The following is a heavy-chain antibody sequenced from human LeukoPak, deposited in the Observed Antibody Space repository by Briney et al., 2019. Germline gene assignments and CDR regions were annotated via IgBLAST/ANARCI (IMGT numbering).Heavy chain of an antibody. CDR1: GYTFSGYY. V-gene: IGHV1-2*02. CDR3: ARDAYHYAQVDY. CDR2: INTNSGGT. D-gene: IGHD3-10*01. J-gene: IGHJ4*02. Sequence: ASVKVSCKASGYTFSGYYMHWVRQAPGQGLEWMGWINTNSGGTNYAQKFQGRVTMTRDTSITTAYMELSRLISDDTAVYYCARDAYHYAQVDYWGQGTLVTVSS.